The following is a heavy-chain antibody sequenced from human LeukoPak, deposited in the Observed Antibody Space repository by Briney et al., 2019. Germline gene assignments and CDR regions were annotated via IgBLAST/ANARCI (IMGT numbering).Heavy chain of an antibody. CDR2: IKQDGSEK. Sequence: VQPGGSLRLSCAASGFTFSSCWKSWVRQAPGKGLEWVANIKQDGSEKYYVDSVKGRFTISRDNAKNSLYLQMNSLRVEDTAVYYCVGGIMTAVTTRYFDLWGRGTVVTVSS. CDR1: GFTFSSCW. J-gene: IGHJ2*01. V-gene: IGHV3-7*01. D-gene: IGHD4-17*01. CDR3: VGGIMTAVTTRYFDL.